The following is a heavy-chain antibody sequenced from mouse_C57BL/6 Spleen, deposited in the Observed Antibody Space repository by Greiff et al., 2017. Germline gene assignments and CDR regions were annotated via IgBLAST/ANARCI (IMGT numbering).Heavy chain of an antibody. J-gene: IGHJ4*01. CDR2: IRSKSNNYAT. CDR3: VGHDPHYYGSSHYAMDY. V-gene: IGHV10-1*01. Sequence: EVQLVESGGGLVQPKGSLKLSCAASGFSFNTYAMNWVRQAPGKGLEWVARIRSKSNNYATYYADSVKDRFTISRDDSESMLYLKMNNLKTEDTAMYYCVGHDPHYYGSSHYAMDYWGQGTSVTVSS. D-gene: IGHD1-1*01. CDR1: GFSFNTYA.